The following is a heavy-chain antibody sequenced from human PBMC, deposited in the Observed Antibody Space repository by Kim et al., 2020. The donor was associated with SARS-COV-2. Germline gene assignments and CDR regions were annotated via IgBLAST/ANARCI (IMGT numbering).Heavy chain of an antibody. V-gene: IGHV5-51*01. Sequence: GESLKISCKGSGYSFSDYWIGWVRQMPGSGLEWMGAIYPGDDDTRYSPSFQGQVTISADTSISTAYLQWSSLKASDTARYYCAGTLSHYDFWSAYYKAYGFDIRGQGTMVTVAP. J-gene: IGHJ3*02. CDR1: GYSFSDYW. CDR3: AGTLSHYDFWSAYYKAYGFDI. CDR2: IYPGDDDT. D-gene: IGHD3-3*01.